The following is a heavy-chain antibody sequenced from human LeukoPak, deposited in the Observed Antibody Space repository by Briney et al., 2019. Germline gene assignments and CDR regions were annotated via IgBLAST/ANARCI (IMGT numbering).Heavy chain of an antibody. D-gene: IGHD2/OR15-2a*01. CDR3: VSFYETY. CDR1: GFTFSDHA. CDR2: VGIAADT. Sequence: GGSLRLSCAASGFTFSDHAMHWVRQAPGKGLEWVSAVGIAADTFYPGSVKGRFTISRENAKNSLYLQMNSLRVEDTAVYYCVSFYETYWGRGTLVTVSS. J-gene: IGHJ4*02. V-gene: IGHV3-13*01.